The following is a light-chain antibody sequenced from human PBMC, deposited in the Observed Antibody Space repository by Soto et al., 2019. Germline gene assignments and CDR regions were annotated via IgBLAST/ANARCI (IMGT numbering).Light chain of an antibody. V-gene: IGKV3-11*01. Sequence: EIVLTQSPATLSLSPGERATLSCRASQSVSSYLAWYQQKPGQAPRLLIYDASNRATGIPARFSGSGSGTDFTLTISSLETEYFAVYYCQQRSNWLGTFGGGTKVEIK. CDR3: QQRSNWLGT. CDR1: QSVSSY. J-gene: IGKJ4*01. CDR2: DAS.